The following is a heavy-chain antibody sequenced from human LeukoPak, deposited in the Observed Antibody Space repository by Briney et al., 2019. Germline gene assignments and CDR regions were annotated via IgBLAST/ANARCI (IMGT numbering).Heavy chain of an antibody. Sequence: GGSLRLSCAASGFTFDDYAMHWVRQAPGKGLEWVSLISGDGGSTYYADSVKGRFTISRDNSKNSLYLQMNRLRVEDTALYYCAKGPGSGSYYKRLIFDYWGQGTLVTVSS. CDR1: GFTFDDYA. CDR2: ISGDGGST. CDR3: AKGPGSGSYYKRLIFDY. V-gene: IGHV3-43*02. D-gene: IGHD3-10*01. J-gene: IGHJ4*02.